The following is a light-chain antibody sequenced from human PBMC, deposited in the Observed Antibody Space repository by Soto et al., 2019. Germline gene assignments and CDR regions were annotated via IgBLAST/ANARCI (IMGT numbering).Light chain of an antibody. CDR1: QSVLFSSNNDNY. J-gene: IGKJ1*01. Sequence: IVMTQSPDSLAVSLGERATINCKSSQSVLFSSNNDNYLGWYQQKAGQPPKLLIYWSSTRESGVPDRFSGSGSGTDFTLTISGLQAEDVAVYYCQQYYSSPPTFGQGTKVEIK. CDR2: WSS. CDR3: QQYYSSPPT. V-gene: IGKV4-1*01.